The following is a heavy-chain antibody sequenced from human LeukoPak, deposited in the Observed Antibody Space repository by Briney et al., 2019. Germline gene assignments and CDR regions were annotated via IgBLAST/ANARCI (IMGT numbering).Heavy chain of an antibody. CDR3: TRESGAFSPFGF. V-gene: IGHV4-4*02. Sequence: PSETLSLTCAVSGGSILTTNWWSWVRQPPGKGLEWIGEVHLSGASNYNPSLKSRVNMSIDKSKNQLSLELTSVTAADTAIYYCTRESGAFSPFGFWGQGTQVTVSS. D-gene: IGHD1-26*01. CDR2: VHLSGAS. CDR1: GGSILTTNW. J-gene: IGHJ4*02.